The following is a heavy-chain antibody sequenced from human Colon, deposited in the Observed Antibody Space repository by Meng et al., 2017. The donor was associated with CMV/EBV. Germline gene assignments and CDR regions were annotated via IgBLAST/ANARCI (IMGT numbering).Heavy chain of an antibody. CDR3: AREVVVATPWLDP. Sequence: GGSLRLSCAASGFTVKTNTMSWLRQAPGKGLEWVAVLYGAGNTFFADSVKGRFTVSRDDSKNTLYLQMNSLRPDDTAMYYCAREVVVATPWLDPWGQGTQVTVSS. CDR1: GFTVKTNT. D-gene: IGHD2-15*01. J-gene: IGHJ5*02. CDR2: LYGAGNT. V-gene: IGHV3-66*02.